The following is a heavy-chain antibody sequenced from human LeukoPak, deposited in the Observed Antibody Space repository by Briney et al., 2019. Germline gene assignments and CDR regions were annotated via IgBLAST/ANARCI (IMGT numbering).Heavy chain of an antibody. CDR3: TTARVDGSYVCPDY. Sequence: GGSLRLSCAASGFTFSNAWMSWVRQAPGKGLEWVGRIKSKTDGGTTDYAAPVKGRFTISRDDSKNTLYLQMNSLKTEDTAVYYCTTARVDGSYVCPDYWGQGTLVTVSS. J-gene: IGHJ4*02. D-gene: IGHD1-26*01. CDR2: IKSKTDGGTT. V-gene: IGHV3-15*01. CDR1: GFTFSNAW.